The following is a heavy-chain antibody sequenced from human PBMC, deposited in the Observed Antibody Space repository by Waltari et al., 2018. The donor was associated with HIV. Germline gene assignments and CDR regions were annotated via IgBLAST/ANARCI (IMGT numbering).Heavy chain of an antibody. V-gene: IGHV3-30*02. CDR3: SKDLLTNIRGGAFDP. D-gene: IGHD3-10*01. Sequence: QVQLVESGGGVVQPGGSLRLSCVASGFNFSGYGMHWVRQGPGTGLEWVTFIRYDGSSESYLRSVKGRFTISRDNSKNIVYLQMNSLRPEDTAIYYCSKDLLTNIRGGAFDPWGQGTLVTVSS. CDR2: IRYDGSSE. CDR1: GFNFSGYG. J-gene: IGHJ5*02.